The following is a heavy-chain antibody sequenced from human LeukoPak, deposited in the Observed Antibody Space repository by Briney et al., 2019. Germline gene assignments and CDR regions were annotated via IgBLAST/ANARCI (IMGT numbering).Heavy chain of an antibody. CDR1: GFTFSSYS. CDR3: ARGVRIKFYYFDY. CDR2: ISSSSSYI. D-gene: IGHD3-16*01. J-gene: IGHJ4*02. V-gene: IGHV3-21*01. Sequence: GGSLRLSCAASGFTFSSYSMNWVRQAPGKGLEWVSSISSSSSYIYYADSVKGRFTISRDNAKNSLYLQMNSLRAEDTAVYYCARGVRIKFYYFDYWGQGTLVTVSS.